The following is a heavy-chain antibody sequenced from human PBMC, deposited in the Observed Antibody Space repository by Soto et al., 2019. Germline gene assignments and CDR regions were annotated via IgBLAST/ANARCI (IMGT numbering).Heavy chain of an antibody. CDR3: GDHRALHSFPARRSSDL. D-gene: IGHD1-1*01. Sequence: WASVKVSCKASGYTFTSYAITWVRQAPGQGLEWMGWISAYNGNTNYAQKLQGRVTMTTDTSTSTAYMELRSLRSDDTAVYYCGDHRALHSFPARRSSDL. CDR2: ISAYNGNT. V-gene: IGHV1-18*01. CDR1: GYTFTSYA. J-gene: IGHJ2*01.